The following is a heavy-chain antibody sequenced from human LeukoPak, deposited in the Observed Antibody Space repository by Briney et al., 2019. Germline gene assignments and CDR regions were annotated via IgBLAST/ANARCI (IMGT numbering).Heavy chain of an antibody. CDR2: MSSGGTYI. V-gene: IGHV3-21*01. CDR3: ARDRPTGASRLFVVQ. D-gene: IGHD3-3*01. Sequence: GGSLRLSCAASGFIFSTYSMTWVRQAPGKGLEWVSSMSSGGTYIYYADSVRGRFTISRDNAKNSLSLVMKSLRAEDTAVYYCARDRPTGASRLFVVQWGQGTLVTVPS. CDR1: GFIFSTYS. J-gene: IGHJ4*02.